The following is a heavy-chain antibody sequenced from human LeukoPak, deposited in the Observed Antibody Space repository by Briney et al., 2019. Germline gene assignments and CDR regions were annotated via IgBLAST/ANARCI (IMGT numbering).Heavy chain of an antibody. CDR1: GFTVSSNY. V-gene: IGHV3-53*01. CDR3: ATDYGSGTYYNDDP. CDR2: TFSSGTT. D-gene: IGHD3-10*01. Sequence: GGSLRLSCAASGFTVSSNYMSWVRQAPGKGLEWVSVTFSSGTTFYADSVKGRFTISRDNSENTLYLQMNSLRADDTAVYYCATDYGSGTYYNDDPWGQGTLVTVPS. J-gene: IGHJ5*02.